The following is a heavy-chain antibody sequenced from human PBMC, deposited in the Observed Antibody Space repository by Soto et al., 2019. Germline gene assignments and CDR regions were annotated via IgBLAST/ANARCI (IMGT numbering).Heavy chain of an antibody. CDR1: GLTFSNYA. D-gene: IGHD1-7*01. J-gene: IGHJ4*02. CDR3: AKNQERELPRVIDF. Sequence: EVRLLESGGGLVKPGGSLRLSCATSGLTFSNYAMSWVRQAPGWGLEWVSSMSGSSSTTYYADSVRGRFTISRDRSKNTLYLQMSSLRADDTALYYCAKNQERELPRVIDFWGQGTLVTVSS. CDR2: MSGSSSTT. V-gene: IGHV3-23*01.